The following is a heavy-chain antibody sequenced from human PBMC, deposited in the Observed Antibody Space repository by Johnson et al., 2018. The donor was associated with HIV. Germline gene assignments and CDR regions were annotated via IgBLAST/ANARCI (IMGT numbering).Heavy chain of an antibody. CDR2: IWYDGSNK. CDR3: ARGPMIVVPHDAFDI. D-gene: IGHD3-22*01. J-gene: IGHJ3*02. Sequence: VQLVESGGGVVQPGRSLRLSCAASGLTFSSYGMHWVRQAPGKGLEWVAVIWYDGSNKYYADSVKGRFTISRDNSKNTLYLQMNSRGAEDTAVYYCARGPMIVVPHDAFDIWGQGTMVTVSS. V-gene: IGHV3-30*19. CDR1: GLTFSSYG.